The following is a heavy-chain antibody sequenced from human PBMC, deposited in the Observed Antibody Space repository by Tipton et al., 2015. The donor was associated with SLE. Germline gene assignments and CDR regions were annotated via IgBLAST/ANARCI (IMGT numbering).Heavy chain of an antibody. V-gene: IGHV4-61*02. CDR2: IYTSGST. J-gene: IGHJ4*02. D-gene: IGHD1-14*01. Sequence: TLSLTCTVSGGSISSGSYYWSWIRQPAGKGLEWIGRIYTSGSTNYNPSLKSRVTISVDTSKNQYSLKLSSVTAADTALYYCARARRTTSSHFDYWGQGTLVTVSS. CDR3: ARARRTTSSHFDY. CDR1: GGSISSGSYY.